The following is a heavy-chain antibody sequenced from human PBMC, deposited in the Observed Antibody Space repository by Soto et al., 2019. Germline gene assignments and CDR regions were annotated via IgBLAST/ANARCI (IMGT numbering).Heavy chain of an antibody. D-gene: IGHD6-19*01. CDR3: ARGLITGSHYSGGWYYFDS. CDR1: GESFSGHV. CDR2: INHSGSA. J-gene: IGHJ4*02. Sequence: SETLSLTCAVYGESFSGHVWTWIRQTPGKGLQWIGQINHSGSASYNPSLKSRVTISVHTSNSQFSLELSSVTAADTAVYYCARGLITGSHYSGGWYYFDSWGQGTQVTVSS. V-gene: IGHV4-34*01.